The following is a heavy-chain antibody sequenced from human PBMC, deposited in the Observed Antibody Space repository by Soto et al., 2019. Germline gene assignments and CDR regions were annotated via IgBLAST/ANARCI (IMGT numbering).Heavy chain of an antibody. CDR3: ARGSSIAGLYYGMDV. Sequence: QVQLQESGPGLVKPSQTLSLTCTVSGGSISSGGYYWTWIRQHPGKGLEWIGSNYYSGITYYNPSLKMRFTISLDTSKNQFSLKLSSVTAADTAVYYGARGSSIAGLYYGMDVW. D-gene: IGHD6-6*01. CDR2: NYYSGIT. J-gene: IGHJ6*01. CDR1: GGSISSGGYY. V-gene: IGHV4-31*03.